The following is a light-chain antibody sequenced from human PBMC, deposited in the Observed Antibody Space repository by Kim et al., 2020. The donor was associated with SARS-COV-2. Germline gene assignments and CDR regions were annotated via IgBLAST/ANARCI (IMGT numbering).Light chain of an antibody. CDR2: DVS. CDR1: SSDVGGYKY. CDR3: SSYISSTLV. Sequence: PVQSITISCTGTSSDVGGYKYVSWYQHQPGKAPKLMIYDVSRRPSGVSYRFSGSKSGNTASLTISGLQAEDEADYYCSSYISSTLVFGGGTQLTVL. V-gene: IGLV2-14*03. J-gene: IGLJ3*02.